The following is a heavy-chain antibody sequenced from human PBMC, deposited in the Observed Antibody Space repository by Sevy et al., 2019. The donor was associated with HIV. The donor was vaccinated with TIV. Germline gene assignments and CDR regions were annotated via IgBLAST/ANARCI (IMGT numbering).Heavy chain of an antibody. CDR1: GYTFTGYY. CDR2: INPNSGGT. V-gene: IGHV1-2*02. CDR3: ARDLGILSIAVAVPLH. Sequence: ASVKVSCKGSGYTFTGYYMHWVRQAPGQGLEWMGWINPNSGGTNYAQKFQRRVTMTRDTSISTAYMELSRLRSDDTAVYYCARDLGILSIAVAVPLHWGQGTLVTVSS. J-gene: IGHJ4*02. D-gene: IGHD6-19*01.